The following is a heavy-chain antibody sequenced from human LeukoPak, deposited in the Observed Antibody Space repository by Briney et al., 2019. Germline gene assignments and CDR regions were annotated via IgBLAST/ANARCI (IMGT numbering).Heavy chain of an antibody. CDR1: GGSFSGYY. CDR2: IYYSGST. Sequence: SETLSLTCAVYGGSFSGYYWSWIRQHPGKGLEWIGYIYYSGSTYYNPSLKSRVTISVDTSKNQFSLKLSSVTAADTAVYYCARDADYWGQGTLVTVSS. V-gene: IGHV4-31*11. CDR3: ARDADY. J-gene: IGHJ4*02.